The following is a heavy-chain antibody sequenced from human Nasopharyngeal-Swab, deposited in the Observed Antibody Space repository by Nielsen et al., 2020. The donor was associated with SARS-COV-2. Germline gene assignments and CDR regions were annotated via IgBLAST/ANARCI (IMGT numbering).Heavy chain of an antibody. CDR1: GYTFTSYA. CDR3: ASFICSGGSCHADY. CDR2: INTNTGNP. D-gene: IGHD2-15*01. V-gene: IGHV7-4-1*02. J-gene: IGHJ4*02. Sequence: ASVKVSCKASGYTFTSYAMYWVRQAPGQGLEWMGWINTNTGNPTYAQGFTGRFVFSLDTSVSTAYLQISSLKAEDTAVYYCASFICSGGSCHADYWGQGTLVTVSS.